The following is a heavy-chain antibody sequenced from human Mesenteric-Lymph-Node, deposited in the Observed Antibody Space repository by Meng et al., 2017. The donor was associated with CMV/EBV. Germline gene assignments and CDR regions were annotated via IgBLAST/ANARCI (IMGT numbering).Heavy chain of an antibody. V-gene: IGHV1-2*02. Sequence: ASVKVSCKASGYRFTAHYIHWVRQAPGQGLEWMGWFNPNTGGTKYAQKFQGRVTMTRDTSISTAYMELSRLRSDDTAIYYCAKVVIFGVVKTFDYWGQGTLVTVSS. J-gene: IGHJ4*02. D-gene: IGHD3-3*01. CDR1: GYRFTAHY. CDR2: FNPNTGGT. CDR3: AKVVIFGVVKTFDY.